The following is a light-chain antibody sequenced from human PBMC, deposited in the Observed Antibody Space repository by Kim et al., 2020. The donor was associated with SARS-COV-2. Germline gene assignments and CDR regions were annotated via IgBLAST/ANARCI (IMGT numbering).Light chain of an antibody. J-gene: IGLJ3*02. CDR1: NIGNKT. Sequence: VALGQTARITCGGTNIGNKTVDWYQQKPGQGPVLVISRDANRPSGIPERFSGSNSGKMATLTISRAQAGDEADYYCQVWDSSTWVFGGGTKLTVL. CDR3: QVWDSSTWV. V-gene: IGLV3-9*01. CDR2: RDA.